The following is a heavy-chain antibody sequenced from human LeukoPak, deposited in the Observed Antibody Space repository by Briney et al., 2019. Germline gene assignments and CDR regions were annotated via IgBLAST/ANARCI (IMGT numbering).Heavy chain of an antibody. Sequence: SETLSLTCTVSGGSISNYYWSWIRQPAGKGLEWIGRIYTSGSTSSNPSLKSRVTMSADMSKNQFSLKLNSVTAADTAVYYCARLSPPRHEGHFDLWGRGTLVTVSS. J-gene: IGHJ2*01. CDR2: IYTSGST. CDR1: GGSISNYY. D-gene: IGHD6-6*01. CDR3: ARLSPPRHEGHFDL. V-gene: IGHV4-4*07.